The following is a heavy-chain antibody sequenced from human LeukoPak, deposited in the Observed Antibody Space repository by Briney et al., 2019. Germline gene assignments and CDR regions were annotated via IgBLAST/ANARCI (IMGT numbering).Heavy chain of an antibody. CDR2: ISYDGSNK. Sequence: QPGRSLRLSCAASGFTFSSYAMHWVRQAPGKGLEWVAVISYDGSNKYYADSVKGRFTISRDNSKNTLYLQMNSLRAEDTAVYYCAKEAGGYGSGRDNHSRYYYYMDVWGKGTTVTISS. CDR3: AKEAGGYGSGRDNHSRYYYYMDV. D-gene: IGHD3-10*01. CDR1: GFTFSSYA. J-gene: IGHJ6*03. V-gene: IGHV3-30*04.